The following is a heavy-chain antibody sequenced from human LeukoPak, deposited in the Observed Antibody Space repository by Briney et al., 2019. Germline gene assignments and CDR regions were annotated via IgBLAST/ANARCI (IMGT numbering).Heavy chain of an antibody. CDR2: IYHSGST. Sequence: SQTLSLTCAVSGGSISSGGYSWSWIRQPPGKGLEWIGYIYHSGSTYYNPSLKSRVTISVDRSMNQISLKLSSVTAADTAVYYCAREGRSSTSCYFDYWGQGALVTVSS. D-gene: IGHD2-2*01. V-gene: IGHV4-30-2*01. CDR1: GGSISSGGYS. J-gene: IGHJ4*02. CDR3: AREGRSSTSCYFDY.